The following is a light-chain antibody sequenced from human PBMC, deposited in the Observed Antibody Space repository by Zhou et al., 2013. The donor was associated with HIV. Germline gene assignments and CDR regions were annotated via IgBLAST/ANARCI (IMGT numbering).Light chain of an antibody. Sequence: IQMTQSPSTLSASVGDRVTITCRASQGIRSDLGWYQQKPGKAPKLLIYAASNLQSGVPSRFSGSGSDTDFTLTISSLQAEDFATYYCLQDYDYPRTFGQGTKVEVK. J-gene: IGKJ1*01. CDR1: QGIRSD. CDR2: AAS. V-gene: IGKV1-6*01. CDR3: LQDYDYPRT.